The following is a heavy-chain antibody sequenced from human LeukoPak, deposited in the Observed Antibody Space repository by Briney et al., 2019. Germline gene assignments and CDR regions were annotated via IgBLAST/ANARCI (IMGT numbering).Heavy chain of an antibody. D-gene: IGHD3-10*01. CDR3: ARDNPLSSVRGASIDI. Sequence: GGSLRLSCAASGFTFSSYGMHWVRQAPGKGLEWVAFIRYDGSNKYYADSVKGRFTISRDNSKNTLYLQMNSLRTEDTAVYYCARDNPLSSVRGASIDIWGQGTMVTVSS. J-gene: IGHJ3*02. CDR1: GFTFSSYG. V-gene: IGHV3-30*02. CDR2: IRYDGSNK.